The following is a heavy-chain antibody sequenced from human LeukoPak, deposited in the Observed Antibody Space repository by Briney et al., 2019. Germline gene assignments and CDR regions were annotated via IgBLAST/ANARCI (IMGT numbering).Heavy chain of an antibody. Sequence: GGSLRLSCAASGFTFSSYRMTWVRQAPGKGLEWVSSISSNSSYIYYADSVKGRFTISRDNAKNSLYLQMNSLRAEDTAVYYCAREPRVGYCSSTSCYLAYWGQGTLVTVSS. D-gene: IGHD2-2*01. CDR3: AREPRVGYCSSTSCYLAY. V-gene: IGHV3-21*01. J-gene: IGHJ4*02. CDR1: GFTFSSYR. CDR2: ISSNSSYI.